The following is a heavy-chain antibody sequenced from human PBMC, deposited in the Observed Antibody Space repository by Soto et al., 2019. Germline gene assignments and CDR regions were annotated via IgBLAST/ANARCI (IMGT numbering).Heavy chain of an antibody. CDR2: ISAYNGNT. V-gene: IGHV1-18*01. CDR3: ARGTVTGSEYNYYYYGMDV. D-gene: IGHD1-1*01. J-gene: IGHJ6*02. CDR1: GYTFTSYG. Sequence: GASVKVSCKASGYTFTSYGISWVRQAPGQGLEWMGWISAYNGNTNYAQKLQGRVTMTTDTSTSTAYMELRSLTSDDTAVYYCARGTVTGSEYNYYYYGMDVWGQGTTVTVSS.